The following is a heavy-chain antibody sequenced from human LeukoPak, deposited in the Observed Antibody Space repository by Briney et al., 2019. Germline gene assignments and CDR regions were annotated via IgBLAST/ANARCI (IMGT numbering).Heavy chain of an antibody. V-gene: IGHV4-59*01. D-gene: IGHD6-13*01. CDR1: GGSISSYY. CDR3: ARGVAAAGTMGLFDY. CDR2: IYYSGST. Sequence: SETLSLTCTVSGGSISSYYWSWLRQPPGKGLEWIGYIYYSGSTNYNPSLKSRVTISVDTSKNQFSLKLSSVTAADTAVYYCARGVAAAGTMGLFDYWGQGTLVTVSS. J-gene: IGHJ4*02.